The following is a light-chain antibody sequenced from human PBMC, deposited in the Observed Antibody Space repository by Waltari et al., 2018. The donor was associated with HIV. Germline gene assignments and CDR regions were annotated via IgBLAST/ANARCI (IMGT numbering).Light chain of an antibody. Sequence: QSVLTQPPSASGTPGQRVTISCSGSSSNIGSNYVYWYQQLPGTTPKLLIYRNNQRPPGVPYRFSGSKSGTSASLAISGLRSEDEAEYYCAAWDDSLSGVVFGGGTKLTVL. V-gene: IGLV1-47*01. CDR3: AAWDDSLSGVV. J-gene: IGLJ2*01. CDR1: SSNIGSNY. CDR2: RNN.